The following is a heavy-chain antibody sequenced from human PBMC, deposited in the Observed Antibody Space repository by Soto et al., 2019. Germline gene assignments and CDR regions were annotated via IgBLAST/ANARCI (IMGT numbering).Heavy chain of an antibody. J-gene: IGHJ6*02. CDR3: AKDLARAAAGTNYYGMDV. D-gene: IGHD6-13*01. CDR1: GFTFSSYG. Sequence: PGGSLRLSCAASGFTFSSYGMHWVRQAPGKGLEWVAVISYDGSNKYYADSVKGRFTISRDNSKNTLYLQMNSLRAEDTAVYYCAKDLARAAAGTNYYGMDVWGQGTTVTVSS. V-gene: IGHV3-30*18. CDR2: ISYDGSNK.